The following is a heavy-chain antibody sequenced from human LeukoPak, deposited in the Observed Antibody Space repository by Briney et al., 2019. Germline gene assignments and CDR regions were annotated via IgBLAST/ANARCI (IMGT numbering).Heavy chain of an antibody. CDR2: TYYRSKWYT. J-gene: IGHJ4*02. V-gene: IGHV6-1*01. CDR3: ARLGSGSNY. Sequence: SQTLSLTCAISGDSVSSNSAAWIWIRQSPSRGLEWLGRTYYRSKWYTEYAVSVKSRITINPDTSKNQFSLQLSSVNPEDTAVCYCARLGSGSNYWGRGTLVTVSS. CDR1: GDSVSSNSAA. D-gene: IGHD3-10*01.